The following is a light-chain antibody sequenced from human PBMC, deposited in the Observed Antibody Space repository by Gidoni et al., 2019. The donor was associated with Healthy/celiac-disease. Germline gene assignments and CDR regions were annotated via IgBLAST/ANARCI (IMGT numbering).Light chain of an antibody. J-gene: IGKJ4*01. V-gene: IGKV1-39*01. CDR1: QSISSY. Sequence: DIQMTQSPSSLSASVGDRVTITCLASQSISSYLNWYQQKPGKAPKLLIYAASSLQSGVPSRFSGSGSVTDFTLTISSLQPEDFSTYYCQQSYSTPSTFGGGTKVEIK. CDR3: QQSYSTPST. CDR2: AAS.